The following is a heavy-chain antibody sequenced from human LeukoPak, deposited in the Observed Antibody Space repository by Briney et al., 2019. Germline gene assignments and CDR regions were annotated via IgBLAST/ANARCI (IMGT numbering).Heavy chain of an antibody. J-gene: IGHJ4*02. D-gene: IGHD4-17*01. CDR2: ISASDGAT. V-gene: IGHV1-18*01. Sequence: ASVKVSCKASGYSFSIYGITWARQAPGQGLEYLGWISASDGATNYAQKVQDRVTMTADTSTSTAYLELRSLRSEDTAVYYCARCGAAVTTHFSHWGQGTLVTVTS. CDR1: GYSFSIYG. CDR3: ARCGAAVTTHFSH.